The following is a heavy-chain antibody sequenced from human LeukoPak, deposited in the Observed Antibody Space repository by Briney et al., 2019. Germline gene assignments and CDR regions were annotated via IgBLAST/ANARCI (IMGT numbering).Heavy chain of an antibody. CDR2: LYYTGST. Sequence: SETLSLTCTVSGGSITSYYWTWIRQPPGKGLEWIGYLYYTGSTNYNPSLKSRVAMPVDTSNNQFSLKLSSVTAADTAVYYCASQLGGTTFHWGQGTLVTVSS. D-gene: IGHD1/OR15-1a*01. V-gene: IGHV4-59*08. CDR3: ASQLGGTTFH. CDR1: GGSITSYY. J-gene: IGHJ4*02.